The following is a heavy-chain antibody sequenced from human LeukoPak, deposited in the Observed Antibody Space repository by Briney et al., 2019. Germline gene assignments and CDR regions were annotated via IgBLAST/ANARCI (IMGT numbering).Heavy chain of an antibody. Sequence: VASVKVSCKASGHTFTNYHIHCVRQAPGQGVEWMGAVYATGGVAINTQTFPVRVTMTRDTSTGTVYMELSSLRFEDTAIYYCATEAPRSYYFDYWGQGIQVTVSS. J-gene: IGHJ4*02. CDR1: GHTFTNYH. V-gene: IGHV1-46*01. CDR2: VYATGGVA. CDR3: ATEAPRSYYFDY.